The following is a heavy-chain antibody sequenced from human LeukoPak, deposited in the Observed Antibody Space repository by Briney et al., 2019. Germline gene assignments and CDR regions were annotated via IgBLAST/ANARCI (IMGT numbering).Heavy chain of an antibody. CDR3: ARGEQWLIRTKGFDY. D-gene: IGHD6-19*01. V-gene: IGHV1-18*01. J-gene: IGHJ4*02. Sequence: GASVKVSCKASGGTFSSYAISWVRQAPGQGLEWMGWISAYNRNTNYAQKLQGRVTLTTDTSTSTAYMELRSLRSDGTAVYFCARGEQWLIRTKGFDYWGQGTLVTVSS. CDR2: ISAYNRNT. CDR1: GGTFSSYA.